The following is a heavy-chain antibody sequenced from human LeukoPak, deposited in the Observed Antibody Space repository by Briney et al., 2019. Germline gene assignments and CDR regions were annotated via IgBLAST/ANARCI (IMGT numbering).Heavy chain of an antibody. J-gene: IGHJ4*02. CDR3: ATEGGIVATTRAMDY. D-gene: IGHD5-12*01. CDR1: GGSFSGYY. V-gene: IGHV4-34*01. CDR2: INHSGST. Sequence: PSETLSLTCADYGGSFSGYYWSWIRQPPGKGLEWIGEINHSGSTNYNPSLKSRVTISVDTSKNQFSLKLSSVTAADTAVYYCATEGGIVATTRAMDYWGQGTLVTVSS.